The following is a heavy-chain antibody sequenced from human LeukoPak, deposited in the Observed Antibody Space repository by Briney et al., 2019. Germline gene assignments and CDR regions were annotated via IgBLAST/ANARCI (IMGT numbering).Heavy chain of an antibody. V-gene: IGHV3-30*02. Sequence: GGSLRLSCTVSGFSFNSFGMHWVRQAPGKGLEWVAFIRHGGNNQYYTESVKGRFTISRDNSKNTLYLQMNSLRAEDTAVYYCARDKRAYYDFWSGYTLDYWGQGTLVTVSS. CDR2: IRHGGNNQ. J-gene: IGHJ4*02. D-gene: IGHD3-3*01. CDR1: GFSFNSFG. CDR3: ARDKRAYYDFWSGYTLDY.